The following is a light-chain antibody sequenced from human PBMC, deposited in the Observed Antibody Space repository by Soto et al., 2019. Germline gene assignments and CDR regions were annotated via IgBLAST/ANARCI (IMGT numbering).Light chain of an antibody. CDR3: QSYDRSLSGSV. V-gene: IGLV1-40*01. Sequence: QSVLTQPPSVSGAPGQRVTISCTGGSSNIGAGYNVHWYQHLPGTAPKLLIHGNSNRPSGVPDRFSGSKSGTSASLAITGLQDEDEADYYCQSYDRSLSGSVFGGGTKVTVL. CDR1: SSNIGAGYN. J-gene: IGLJ2*01. CDR2: GNS.